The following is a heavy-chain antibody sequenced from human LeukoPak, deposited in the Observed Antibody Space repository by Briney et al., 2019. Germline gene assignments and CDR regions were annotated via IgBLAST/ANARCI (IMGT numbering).Heavy chain of an antibody. CDR3: AREVIFGVVYYFDY. V-gene: IGHV4-61*02. D-gene: IGHD3-3*01. CDR1: GGSISSGSYY. Sequence: SQTLSLTCTVSGGSISSGSYYWSWIRQPAGKGLEWIGRNYTSGSTNYNPSLKSRVTISVDTSKNQFSLKLSSVTAADTAVYYCAREVIFGVVYYFDYWGQGTLVTVSS. J-gene: IGHJ4*02. CDR2: NYTSGST.